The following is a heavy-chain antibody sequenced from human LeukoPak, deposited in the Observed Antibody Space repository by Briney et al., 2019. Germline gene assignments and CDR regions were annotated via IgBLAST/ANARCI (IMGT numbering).Heavy chain of an antibody. CDR2: IYYTGST. V-gene: IGHV4-59*01. J-gene: IGHJ4*02. Sequence: SETLCLTCAVSGGTITPYYWSWVRQPPGKGLEWVAYIYYTGSTKYSPALKSRVTISVDSSKDQLSLKLSSVTGAYTAVYYCSRIMGGFGAYTCFDYRGQGTLVTVSS. CDR3: SRIMGGFGAYTCFDY. CDR1: GGTITPYY. D-gene: IGHD3-16*01.